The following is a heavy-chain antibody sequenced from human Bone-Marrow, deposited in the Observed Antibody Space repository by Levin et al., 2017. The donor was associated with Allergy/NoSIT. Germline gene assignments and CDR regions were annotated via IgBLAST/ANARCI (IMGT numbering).Heavy chain of an antibody. CDR2: IKEDGSES. CDR3: ARDRDSGDSGGDALDI. D-gene: IGHD2-21*01. CDR1: GFTFRTYW. Sequence: GGSLRLSCAASGFTFRTYWMSWVRQAPGKGLEWVANIKEDGSESYYVASVKGRFTMSRDNAKNSLYLQMNSLRAEDTAAYYCARDRDSGDSGGDALDIWGQGTMVTVSS. J-gene: IGHJ3*02. V-gene: IGHV3-7*01.